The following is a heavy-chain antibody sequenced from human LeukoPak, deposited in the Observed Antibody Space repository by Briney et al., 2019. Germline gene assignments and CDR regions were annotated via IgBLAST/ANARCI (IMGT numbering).Heavy chain of an antibody. J-gene: IGHJ4*02. D-gene: IGHD3-3*01. CDR2: ISTYNGKT. CDR3: ARVLRYDFWSAYYFDY. Sequence: ASVKVSCKASGYTFNSYDISWVRQAPGQGLEWMAWISTYNGKTNYALKVQGRATMTTDTSTSTAYMELRSLRSDDTAVYYCARVLRYDFWSAYYFDYWGQGTLVTVSS. CDR1: GYTFNSYD. V-gene: IGHV1-18*01.